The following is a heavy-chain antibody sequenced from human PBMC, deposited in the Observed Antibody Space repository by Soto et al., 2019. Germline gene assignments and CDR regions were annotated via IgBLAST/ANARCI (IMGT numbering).Heavy chain of an antibody. CDR2: ISGGGVST. V-gene: IGHV3-23*01. D-gene: IGHD6-19*01. J-gene: IGHJ5*02. CDR1: GFTFSSYG. Sequence: GGSLRLSCAASGFTFSSYGMSWVRQAPGKGLEWVSSISGGGVSTYYADSVKGRFTISRDNSKNTLYLQMNSLRAEDTAVYYCAKAVQVASISRPPSFDPWGQGTLVTV. CDR3: AKAVQVASISRPPSFDP.